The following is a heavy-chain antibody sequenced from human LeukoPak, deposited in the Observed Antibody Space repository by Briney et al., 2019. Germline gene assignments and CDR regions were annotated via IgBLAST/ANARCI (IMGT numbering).Heavy chain of an antibody. D-gene: IGHD3-3*01. CDR1: GGTFSSYA. Sequence: ASVKVSCKASGGTFSSYAISWVRQAPGQGLEWMGRIIPILGIANYAQKFQGRVTITADKSTSTAYMELSSLRSEDTAVYYCARVAYDFWSGYNYYGMDVWGQGTTVTVSS. CDR2: IIPILGIA. CDR3: ARVAYDFWSGYNYYGMDV. J-gene: IGHJ6*02. V-gene: IGHV1-69*04.